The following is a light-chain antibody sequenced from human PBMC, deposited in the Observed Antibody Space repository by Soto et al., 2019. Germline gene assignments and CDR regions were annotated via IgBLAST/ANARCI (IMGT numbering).Light chain of an antibody. CDR1: KSDIGVYDF. Sequence: QSALTQPPSASGSPGQSVTISCTATKSDIGVYDFVSWYQHHPGKAPRLIIYEVVQRPSGVPDRFSGSKSGNTASLTVSGLQAADEADYFCKSYAGSNTYVFGSGTKVTVL. V-gene: IGLV2-8*01. CDR2: EVV. J-gene: IGLJ1*01. CDR3: KSYAGSNTYV.